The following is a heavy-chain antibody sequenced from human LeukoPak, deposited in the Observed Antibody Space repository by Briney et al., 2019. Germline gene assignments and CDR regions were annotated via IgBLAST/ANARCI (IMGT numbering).Heavy chain of an antibody. V-gene: IGHV3-9*01. CDR2: ISWNSGSI. CDR3: AKDLYGDYEYWFDP. CDR1: GFTFDDYA. J-gene: IGHJ5*02. D-gene: IGHD4-17*01. Sequence: GGSLRLSCAASGFTFDDYAMHWVRQAPGKGLEWVSGISWNSGSIGYADSVKGRFTISRDNAKNSLYLQMNSLRAEDTALYYCAKDLYGDYEYWFDPWGRGTLVTVSS.